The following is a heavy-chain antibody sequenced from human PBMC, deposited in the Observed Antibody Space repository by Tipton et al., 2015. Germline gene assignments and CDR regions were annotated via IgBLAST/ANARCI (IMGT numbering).Heavy chain of an antibody. D-gene: IGHD2/OR15-2a*01. V-gene: IGHV4-59*01. CDR3: ARDKTFEAFDI. Sequence: LRLSCTVSGGSISSSYWTWIRQNAGKGPEWIGYVYSTGRTNYNPSLRGRTTISGDTSKNQLSLKLSSVTAADTAVYYCARDKTFEAFDIWGQGTKVTVSS. CDR1: GGSISSSY. CDR2: VYSTGRT. J-gene: IGHJ3*02.